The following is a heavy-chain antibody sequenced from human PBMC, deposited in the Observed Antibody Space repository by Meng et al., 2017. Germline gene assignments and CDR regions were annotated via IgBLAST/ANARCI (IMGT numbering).Heavy chain of an antibody. CDR1: GGSISSYY. J-gene: IGHJ5*02. CDR3: ARAQRITMVRGVIHTISWFDP. Sequence: SETLSLTCTVSGGSISSYYWSWIRQPAGKGLEWIGRIYTSGSTNYNPSLKSRVTMSVDTSKNQFSLKLSSVTAADTAVYYCARAQRITMVRGVIHTISWFDPWGQGTLVTVSS. D-gene: IGHD3-10*01. CDR2: IYTSGST. V-gene: IGHV4-4*07.